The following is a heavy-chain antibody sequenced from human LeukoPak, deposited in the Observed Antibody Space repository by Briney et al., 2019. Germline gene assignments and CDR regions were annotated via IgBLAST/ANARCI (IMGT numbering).Heavy chain of an antibody. Sequence: SETLSLTCTVSGGSIATHYWSWIRQPPGQGLEWIGYINYSRTTNFNPSLNSRATISVDTSRNQFSLKLSSVTAADTAVYYCARGGGTFDIWGQRTMVAVSS. CDR3: ARGGGTFDI. CDR2: INYSRTT. D-gene: IGHD6-25*01. CDR1: GGSIATHY. V-gene: IGHV4-59*11. J-gene: IGHJ3*02.